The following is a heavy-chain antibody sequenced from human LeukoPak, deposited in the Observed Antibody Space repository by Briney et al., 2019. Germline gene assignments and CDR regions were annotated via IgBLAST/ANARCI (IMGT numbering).Heavy chain of an antibody. Sequence: SETLSLTCTVSGGSISSYYWSWIRQPPGKGLEWIGYIYYSGSTNYNPSLKSRVTIPIDTSKNQFSLKVSSVTAADTAVYYCARDISPYYFDNWGQGTLVTVSS. J-gene: IGHJ4*02. CDR1: GGSISSYY. CDR2: IYYSGST. CDR3: ARDISPYYFDN. V-gene: IGHV4-59*01.